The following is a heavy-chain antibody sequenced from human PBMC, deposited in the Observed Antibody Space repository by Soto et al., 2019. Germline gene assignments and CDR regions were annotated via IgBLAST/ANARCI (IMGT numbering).Heavy chain of an antibody. CDR1: GFSFSTYW. CDR3: ATTVAGFHDY. CDR2: IKQDGSEK. J-gene: IGHJ4*02. Sequence: EVQLVESGGGLVQPGGSLRLSCAVSGFSFSTYWMSWVRQAPGKGLEWVANIKQDGSEKYYVDSVKGRFTISRDNAKNSLYLQMNSLRAEDTAVYYCATTVAGFHDYWGQGTLVTVSS. D-gene: IGHD6-19*01. V-gene: IGHV3-7*01.